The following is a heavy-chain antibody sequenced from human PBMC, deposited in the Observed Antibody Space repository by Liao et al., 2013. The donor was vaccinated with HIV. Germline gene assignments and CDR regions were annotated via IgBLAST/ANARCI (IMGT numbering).Heavy chain of an antibody. CDR1: GGSISSGSYY. CDR3: AAHKIFGVISFFDY. Sequence: QVQLQESGPGLVKPSQTLSLTCTVSGGSISSGSYYWSWIRQPAGKGLEWIGRIYTSGSTNYNPSLKSRVTISVDTSKNQFSLKLSSVTAADTAVYYCAAHKIFGVISFFDYWGQGTLVTVSS. J-gene: IGHJ4*02. V-gene: IGHV4-61*02. D-gene: IGHD3-3*01. CDR2: IYTSGST.